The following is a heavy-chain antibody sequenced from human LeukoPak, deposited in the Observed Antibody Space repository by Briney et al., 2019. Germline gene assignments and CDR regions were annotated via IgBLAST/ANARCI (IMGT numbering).Heavy chain of an antibody. J-gene: IGHJ5*02. D-gene: IGHD4-17*01. CDR1: GGSISSSSYY. CDR2: IYFSGNA. CDR3: ARDARDYGDYNWFDP. V-gene: IGHV4-39*07. Sequence: KPSETLSLTCTVSGGSISSSSYYWAWIRQPPGKGLEWIGSIYFSGNAYYNPSLKSRVTISVDTSKNQFSLKVSSVTAADTAVYYCARDARDYGDYNWFDPWGQGTLVTVSS.